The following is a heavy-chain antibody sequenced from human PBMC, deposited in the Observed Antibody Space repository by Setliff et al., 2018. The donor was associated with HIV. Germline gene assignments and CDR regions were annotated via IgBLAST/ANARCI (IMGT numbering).Heavy chain of an antibody. V-gene: IGHV3-23*01. J-gene: IGHJ4*02. Sequence: LRLSCAASGFTFSNYAMSWVRQAPGEGLEWVSAILSTGERTFYADSVKGRFTISRDNSKNTLLLQMNSLRAEDTAVFYCAKTYYYDSSGYYYFDSWGQGTLVTVSS. CDR2: ILSTGERT. D-gene: IGHD3-22*01. CDR1: GFTFSNYA. CDR3: AKTYYYDSSGYYYFDS.